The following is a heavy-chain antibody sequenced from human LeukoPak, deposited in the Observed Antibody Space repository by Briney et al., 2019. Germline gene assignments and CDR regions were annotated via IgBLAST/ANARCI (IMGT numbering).Heavy chain of an antibody. D-gene: IGHD2-2*01. Sequence: SGGSLRLSCAASGFTFSSYAMSRVRQAPGKGLEWVSAISGSGGSTYYADSVKGRFTISRDNSKNTLYLQMNSLRAEDTAVYYCAKAHCSSTSCYSLFDYWGQGTLVTVSS. CDR1: GFTFSSYA. CDR2: ISGSGGST. J-gene: IGHJ4*02. V-gene: IGHV3-23*01. CDR3: AKAHCSSTSCYSLFDY.